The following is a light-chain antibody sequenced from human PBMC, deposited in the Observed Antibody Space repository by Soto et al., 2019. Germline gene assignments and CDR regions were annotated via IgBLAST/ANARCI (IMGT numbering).Light chain of an antibody. Sequence: DIQMTQTPSSLSASVGDRVTITCQASQDISNFLNWYQQKPGKAPKLLISDASTLETGVTSRFSASGSGTNFTFPISSLQPDDIATYYCHHYDYLLFTHGPGTTVDIK. CDR2: DAS. V-gene: IGKV1-33*01. J-gene: IGKJ3*01. CDR3: HHYDYLLFT. CDR1: QDISNF.